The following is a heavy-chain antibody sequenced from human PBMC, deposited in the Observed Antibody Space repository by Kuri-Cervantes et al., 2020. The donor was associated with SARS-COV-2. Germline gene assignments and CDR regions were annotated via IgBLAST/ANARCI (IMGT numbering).Heavy chain of an antibody. Sequence: SETLSLTCTVSGGSISSHYWSWIRQPPGKGLEWIGYIYYSGSTNYNPSLKSRVTISVDTSKNQFSLKLSSVTAADTAVYYCARGGEDFVQETRNWFEPWGRGTQVTVSS. D-gene: IGHD2-8*01. CDR3: ARGGEDFVQETRNWFEP. CDR2: IYYSGST. CDR1: GGSISSHY. V-gene: IGHV4-59*11. J-gene: IGHJ5*02.